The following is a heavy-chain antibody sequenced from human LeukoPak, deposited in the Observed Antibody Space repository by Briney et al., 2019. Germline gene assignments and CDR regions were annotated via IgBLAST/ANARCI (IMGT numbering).Heavy chain of an antibody. CDR2: INHSGST. Sequence: SETLSLTCAVYGGSFSGYYWSWIRQPPGKELEWIGEINHSGSTNYNPSLKSRVTISVDTSKNQFSLKLSSVTAADTAVYYCARGRYSYGDNWFDPWGQGTLVTVSS. J-gene: IGHJ5*02. V-gene: IGHV4-34*01. CDR1: GGSFSGYY. CDR3: ARGRYSYGDNWFDP. D-gene: IGHD5-18*01.